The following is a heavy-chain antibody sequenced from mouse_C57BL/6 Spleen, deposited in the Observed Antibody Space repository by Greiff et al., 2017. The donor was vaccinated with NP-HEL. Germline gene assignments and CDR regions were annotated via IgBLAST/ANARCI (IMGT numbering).Heavy chain of an antibody. V-gene: IGHV1-64*01. CDR3: ARLAQAGAMDY. CDR1: GYTFTSYW. D-gene: IGHD3-2*02. Sequence: QVQLQQPGAELVKPGASVKLSCKASGYTFTSYWMHWVKQRPGQGLEWIGMIHPNSGSTNYNEKFKSKATLTVDKSSSTAYMQLSSLTSEDSAVYYCARLAQAGAMDYWGQGTSVTVSS. CDR2: IHPNSGST. J-gene: IGHJ4*01.